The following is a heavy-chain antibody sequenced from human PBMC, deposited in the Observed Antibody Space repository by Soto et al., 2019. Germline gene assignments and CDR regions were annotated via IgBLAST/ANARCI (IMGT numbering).Heavy chain of an antibody. CDR1: GFTFSSYS. Sequence: GGSLRLSCAASGFTFSSYSMNWVRQAPGKGLEWVSSISSSSSYIYYADSVKGRFTISRDNAKNSLYLQMNSLRAEDTAVYYCATDDSSGYYHDYWGQGTLVTVSS. CDR2: ISSSSSYI. V-gene: IGHV3-21*01. D-gene: IGHD3-22*01. CDR3: ATDDSSGYYHDY. J-gene: IGHJ4*02.